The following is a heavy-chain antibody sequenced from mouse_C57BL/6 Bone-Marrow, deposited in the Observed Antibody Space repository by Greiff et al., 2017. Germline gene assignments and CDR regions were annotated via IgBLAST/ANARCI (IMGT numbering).Heavy chain of an antibody. D-gene: IGHD2-12*01. J-gene: IGHJ3*01. V-gene: IGHV5-17*01. CDR3: ARGDYNYDGAWFAY. CDR1: GFTFSDYG. Sequence: EVKVVESGGGLVKPGGSLKLSCAASGFTFSDYGMHWVRQAPEKGLEWVAYISSGSSTIYYAVTVTGRFTISRDNAKNTLFLQMTRLGAEDTAMYFCARGDYNYDGAWFAYWGQGTLVTVSA. CDR2: ISSGSSTI.